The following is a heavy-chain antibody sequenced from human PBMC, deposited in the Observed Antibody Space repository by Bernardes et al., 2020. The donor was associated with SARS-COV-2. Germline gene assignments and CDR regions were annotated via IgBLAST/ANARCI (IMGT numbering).Heavy chain of an antibody. V-gene: IGHV3-21*01. J-gene: IGHJ3*02. CDR2: ISFSSSHI. D-gene: IGHD5-18*01. CDR3: ARFGGYYHGSAFDI. CDR1: GFTFSSNS. Sequence: GGSLRLSCVASGFTFSSNSMHWVRQAPGQGLEWVSSISFSSSHIYYADSLKGRFTISRDNAKNSLYLQLNSLTAEDTAVYYCARFGGYYHGSAFDIWG.